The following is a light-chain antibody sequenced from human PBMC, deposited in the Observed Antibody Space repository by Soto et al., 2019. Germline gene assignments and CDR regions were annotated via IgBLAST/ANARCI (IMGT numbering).Light chain of an antibody. CDR3: SSYTSSSTFGVV. CDR2: EFS. V-gene: IGLV2-18*02. Sequence: QSALTQPPSVSGSPGQSVTISCTGTSSDVGSYNRVSWYQQPPGTAPKLMIYEFSNRPSGVPDRFSGSKSGNTASLTISGLQAEDEADYYGSSYTSSSTFGVVFGGGTKLTVL. CDR1: SSDVGSYNR. J-gene: IGLJ2*01.